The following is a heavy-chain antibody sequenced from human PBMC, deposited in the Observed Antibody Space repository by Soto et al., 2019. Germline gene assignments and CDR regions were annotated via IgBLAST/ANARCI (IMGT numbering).Heavy chain of an antibody. J-gene: IGHJ4*02. Sequence: VQLVQSGAELKKAGASVRVSCKASGYTFTSFGLIWVRQAPGQGPEWMGWISTESGKTVYSYKFQDRVSMTTDASTTTLYMDLGSLRSDDTAVYYCTRDLFFISKSTVTTDGYWGQGTLVTVSS. CDR3: TRDLFFISKSTVTTDGY. V-gene: IGHV1-18*04. CDR2: ISTESGKT. D-gene: IGHD4-17*01. CDR1: GYTFTSFG.